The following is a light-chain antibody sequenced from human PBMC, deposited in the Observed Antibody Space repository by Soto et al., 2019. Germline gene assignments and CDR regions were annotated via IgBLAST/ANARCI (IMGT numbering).Light chain of an antibody. J-gene: IGKJ5*01. Sequence: DIQMTHSPSTLSASLAEGFTITFRASQSVNRWLAWYQQKPGTAPKLLIYHASTLESGVPSRFSGSGSGTEFTLTISSLQPEDFATYYCQQYDSYPVTFGQGTRLEI. V-gene: IGKV1-5*01. CDR2: HAS. CDR3: QQYDSYPVT. CDR1: QSVNRW.